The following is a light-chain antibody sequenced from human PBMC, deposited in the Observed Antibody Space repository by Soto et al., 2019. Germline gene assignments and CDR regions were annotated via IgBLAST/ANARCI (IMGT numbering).Light chain of an antibody. V-gene: IGKV3D-20*02. CDR1: QDISNNY. CDR3: QQRSNWPIT. CDR2: DAS. J-gene: IGKJ5*01. Sequence: EIVLSQSPATLSLSPGERATVSCRASQDISNNYLAWYQQKPGLAPRLLIYDASSRATGIPDRFSGSGSGTDFTLTISSLQSEDFAVYYCQQRSNWPITFGQGTRLEI.